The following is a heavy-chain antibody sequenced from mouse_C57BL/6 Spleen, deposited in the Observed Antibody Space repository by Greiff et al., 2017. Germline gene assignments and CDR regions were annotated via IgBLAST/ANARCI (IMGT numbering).Heavy chain of an antibody. CDR1: GYTFTTYP. D-gene: IGHD2-4*01. CDR2: FHPYNDDT. V-gene: IGHV1-47*01. CDR3: ARGGLRRRPGFAY. J-gene: IGHJ3*01. Sequence: VQRVESGAELVKPGASVKMSCKASGYTFTTYPIEWMKQNHGKSLEWIGNFHPYNDDTKYNEKFKGKATLTVEKSSSTVYLELSRLTSDDSAVYYCARGGLRRRPGFAYWGQGTLVTVSA.